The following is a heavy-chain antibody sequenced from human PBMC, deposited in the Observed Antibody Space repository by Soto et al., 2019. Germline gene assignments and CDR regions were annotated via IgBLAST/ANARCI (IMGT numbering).Heavy chain of an antibody. V-gene: IGHV3-66*01. D-gene: IGHD6-13*01. CDR1: GFTVSSNY. CDR3: ARDRAAAGRGFDP. CDR2: IYSGGST. Sequence: GGSLRLSCAASGFTVSSNYMSWVRQAPGKGLEWVSVIYSGGSTYYADSVKGRFTISRDNSKNTLYLQMNSLRAEDTAVYYCARDRAAAGRGFDPWGQGTLVTVSS. J-gene: IGHJ5*02.